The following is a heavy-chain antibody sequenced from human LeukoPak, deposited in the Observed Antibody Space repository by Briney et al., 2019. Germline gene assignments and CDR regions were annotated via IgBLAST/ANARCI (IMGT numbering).Heavy chain of an antibody. CDR3: ARGDCSGGICYRALDI. V-gene: IGHV3-13*01. CDR1: GFTLSSSD. CDR2: IHTAGDR. D-gene: IGHD2-15*01. Sequence: SGGSLRLSCAASGFTLSSSDMHWVRQATGKGLEWVSAIHTAGDRYYSGSVKGRFSISREIAKNSLYLQMNSLRAEDTAIYYCARGDCSGGICYRALDIWGQGTMVTVSS. J-gene: IGHJ3*02.